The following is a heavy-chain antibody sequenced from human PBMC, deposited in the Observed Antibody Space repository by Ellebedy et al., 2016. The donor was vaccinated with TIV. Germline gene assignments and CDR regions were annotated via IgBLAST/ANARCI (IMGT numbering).Heavy chain of an antibody. J-gene: IGHJ3*02. CDR1: GYAFINYA. CDR2: IYPANGDT. CDR3: ASEDAFDI. V-gene: IGHV1-3*01. Sequence: AASVKVSCKASGYAFINYAIHWVRQAPGQSFEWMGWIYPANGDTKYSQQFQGRVTFTSDTSASTAYMELSSLRSEDTAVYYCASEDAFDIWGQGTMVTVSS.